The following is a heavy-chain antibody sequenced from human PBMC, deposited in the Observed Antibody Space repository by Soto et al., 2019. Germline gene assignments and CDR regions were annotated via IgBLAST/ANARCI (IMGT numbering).Heavy chain of an antibody. Sequence: GASVKVSCKVSGFTFTDSAVQWVRQARGQGLEWIGWIVVGSGNTNYAQKFQERVTITRDMSTSTAYMELSSLRSEDTAVYYCAREGREVGATHAFDIWGQGTMVTVSS. CDR2: IVVGSGNT. CDR3: AREGREVGATHAFDI. D-gene: IGHD1-26*01. V-gene: IGHV1-58*01. CDR1: GFTFTDSA. J-gene: IGHJ3*02.